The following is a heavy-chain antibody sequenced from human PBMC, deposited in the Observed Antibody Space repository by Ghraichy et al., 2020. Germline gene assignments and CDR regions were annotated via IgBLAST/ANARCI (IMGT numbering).Heavy chain of an antibody. V-gene: IGHV3-64*01. CDR2: ISSNGGST. Sequence: LSLTCAASGFTFSSYAMHWVRQAPGKGLEYVSAISSNGGSTYYANSVKGRFTISRDNSKNTLYLQMGSLRAEDMAVYYCARQLRFLEWLPYYYYGMDVWGQGTTVTVSS. CDR1: GFTFSSYA. CDR3: ARQLRFLEWLPYYYYGMDV. J-gene: IGHJ6*02. D-gene: IGHD3-3*01.